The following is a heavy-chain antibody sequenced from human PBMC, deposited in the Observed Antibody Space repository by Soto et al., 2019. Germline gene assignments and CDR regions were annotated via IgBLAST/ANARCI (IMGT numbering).Heavy chain of an antibody. V-gene: IGHV3-21*01. CDR1: GFTFSSYS. J-gene: IGHJ4*02. CDR2: ISSSSSYI. Sequence: GGSLRLSCAASGFTFSSYSMSWVRQAPGKGLEWVSSISSSSSYIYYADSVKGRFTISRDNDKNSLYLQMNSLRDEDTAVYYCARDPGYYFDFWGQGTMVTVSS. CDR3: ARDPGYYFDF. D-gene: IGHD2-15*01.